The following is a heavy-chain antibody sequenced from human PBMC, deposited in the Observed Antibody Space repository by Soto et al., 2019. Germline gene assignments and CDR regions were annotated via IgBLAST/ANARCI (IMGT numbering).Heavy chain of an antibody. J-gene: IGHJ1*01. CDR2: ISAYNGNT. CDR3: ARDYYGSGSYYSGSFQH. V-gene: IGHV1-18*01. CDR1: GYTFTSYG. Sequence: ASVKVSCKASGYTFTSYGISWVRQAPGQGLEWMGWISAYNGNTNYAQKLQGRVTMTTDTSTSTAYMELRSLRSDDTAVYYCARDYYGSGSYYSGSFQHWGQGTLVTVSS. D-gene: IGHD3-10*01.